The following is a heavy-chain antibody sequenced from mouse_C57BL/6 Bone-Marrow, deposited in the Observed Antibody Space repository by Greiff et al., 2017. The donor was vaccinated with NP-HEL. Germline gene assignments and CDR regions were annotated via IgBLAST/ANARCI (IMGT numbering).Heavy chain of an antibody. D-gene: IGHD1-1*01. CDR1: GYTFTSYT. J-gene: IGHJ1*03. V-gene: IGHV1-4*01. CDR2: INPSSGYT. CDR3: ARDLTVVAYWYFDV. Sequence: QVHVKQSGAELARPGASVKMSCKASGYTFTSYTMHWVKQRPGQGLEWIGYINPSSGYTKYNQKFKDKATLTADKSSSTAYMQLRSLTSEDSAVYYCARDLTVVAYWYFDVWGTGTTVTVSS.